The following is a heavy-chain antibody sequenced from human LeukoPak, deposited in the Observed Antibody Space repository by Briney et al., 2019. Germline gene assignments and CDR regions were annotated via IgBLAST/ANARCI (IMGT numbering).Heavy chain of an antibody. CDR3: ALSSGAYNSAGYFDY. D-gene: IGHD2-15*01. J-gene: IGHJ4*02. Sequence: GDSLKISCKGSGYSFTNYWIGWVRQMPGKGLEWMGIIYPNAPDTRYSPSFRGQVTISADKSITTAYLQWNSLKASDTAMYYCALSSGAYNSAGYFDYWGQGALVTVSS. CDR2: IYPNAPDT. CDR1: GYSFTNYW. V-gene: IGHV5-51*01.